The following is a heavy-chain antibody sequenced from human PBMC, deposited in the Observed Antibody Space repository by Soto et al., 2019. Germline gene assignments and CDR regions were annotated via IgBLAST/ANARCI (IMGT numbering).Heavy chain of an antibody. D-gene: IGHD2-15*01. V-gene: IGHV1-18*04. CDR3: ARFSGGSYNTYYFYYGMDV. CDR2: ISAYNGNT. Sequence: ASVKVSCKASGYTFTSYGISWVRQAPGQGLDWMGWISAYNGNTKYAQDLQGRATMTTDTSTSTAYMELRSLRSDDTARYYCARFSGGSYNTYYFYYGMDVWGQGTTVTVSS. CDR1: GYTFTSYG. J-gene: IGHJ6*02.